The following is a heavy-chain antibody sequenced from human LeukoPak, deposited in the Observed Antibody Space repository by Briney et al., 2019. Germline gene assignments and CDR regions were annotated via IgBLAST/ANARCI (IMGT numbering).Heavy chain of an antibody. CDR3: ARDEATFDY. D-gene: IGHD1-26*01. CDR2: ISAYNGNS. V-gene: IGHV1-18*01. J-gene: IGHJ4*02. Sequence: ASVKVSCKASGYTFSTYGISWVRQAPGQGPEWMGWISAYNGNSNYAQKFQGRVTTATDTSTSTAYMELRSLRSDDTAVYYCARDEATFDYWGQGTLVTVSS. CDR1: GYTFSTYG.